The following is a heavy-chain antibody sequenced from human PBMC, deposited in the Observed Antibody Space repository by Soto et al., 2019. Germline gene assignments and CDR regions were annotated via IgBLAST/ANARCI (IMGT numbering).Heavy chain of an antibody. D-gene: IGHD2-2*01. CDR1: GYTFTSYY. Sequence: GASVKVSCKASGYTFTSYYMHWVRQAPGQGPEWMGIINPSGGSTSYAQKFQGRVTMTRDTSTSTVYMELSSLRSEDTAVYYCARDRCSSTSCYVPGYWGQGTLVTVSS. CDR3: ARDRCSSTSCYVPGY. CDR2: INPSGGST. V-gene: IGHV1-46*03. J-gene: IGHJ4*02.